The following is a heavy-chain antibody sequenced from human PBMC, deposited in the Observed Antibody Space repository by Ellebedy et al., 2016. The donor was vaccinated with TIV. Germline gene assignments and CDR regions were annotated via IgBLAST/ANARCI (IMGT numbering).Heavy chain of an antibody. CDR1: GFTFDDYA. D-gene: IGHD3-22*01. CDR2: ISWNSGSI. CDR3: AKDGSGYYYGDAFDI. V-gene: IGHV3-9*01. J-gene: IGHJ3*02. Sequence: GGSLRLXXAASGFTFDDYAMHWVRQAPGKGLEWVSGISWNSGSIGYADSVKGRFTISRDNAKNSLYLQMNTLRAEDTALYYCAKDGSGYYYGDAFDIWGQGTMVTVSS.